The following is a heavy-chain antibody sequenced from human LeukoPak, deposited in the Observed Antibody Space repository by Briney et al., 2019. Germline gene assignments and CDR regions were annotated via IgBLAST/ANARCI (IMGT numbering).Heavy chain of an antibody. CDR2: INTNTGNP. Sequence: GASVKVSCKASGYSFTTYNINWVRQAPGQGLEWMGWINTNTGNPTYAQALTGQFVFSLDTSVSTAYLQISDLKADDTAVYYCAKDLTTNSVDAFDLWGQGTMVTVSS. CDR1: GYSFTTYN. D-gene: IGHD1-1*01. CDR3: AKDLTTNSVDAFDL. J-gene: IGHJ3*01. V-gene: IGHV7-4-1*02.